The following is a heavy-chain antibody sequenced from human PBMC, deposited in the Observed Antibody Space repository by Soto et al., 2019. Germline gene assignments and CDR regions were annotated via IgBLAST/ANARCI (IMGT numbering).Heavy chain of an antibody. Sequence: GGSLRLSCAASGFAVSSNYMSWVRQAPGKGLEWVSAISGSGGSTYYADSVKGRFTISRDNSKNTLYLQMSSLRAEDTAVYYCAKDRNGGKGAHYFDYWGQGTLVTVSS. V-gene: IGHV3-23*01. CDR2: ISGSGGST. CDR3: AKDRNGGKGAHYFDY. D-gene: IGHD2-15*01. J-gene: IGHJ4*02. CDR1: GFAVSSNY.